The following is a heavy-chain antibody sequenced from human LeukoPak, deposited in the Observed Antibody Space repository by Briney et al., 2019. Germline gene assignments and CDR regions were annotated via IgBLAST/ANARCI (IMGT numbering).Heavy chain of an antibody. J-gene: IGHJ6*03. CDR1: GGSISSYY. CDR2: IYYSGST. CDR3: ARDGGGTTMRTYYYYMDV. Sequence: KPSETLSLTCTVSGGSISSYYWSWIRQPPGKGLVWIGYIYYSGSTNYNPSLKSRVTISVDTSKNQFSLKLSSVTAADTAVYYCARDGGGTTMRTYYYYMDVWGKGTTVTVFS. V-gene: IGHV4-59*01. D-gene: IGHD1-7*01.